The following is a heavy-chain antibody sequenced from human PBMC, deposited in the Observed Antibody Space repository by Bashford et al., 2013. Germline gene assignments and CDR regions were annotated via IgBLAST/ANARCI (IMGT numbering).Heavy chain of an antibody. D-gene: IGHD4-17*01. CDR1: GFTFSNAW. J-gene: IGHJ4*02. Sequence: GGSLRLSCAASGFTFSNAWMSWVRQAPGKGLEWVGRIKSKTDGETTDYAAPVKDRFTLSRDDSKDTLYLQMNSLKTEDTAIYYCSVLSPTVTTVDYWGQGTLVTVSS. CDR3: SVLSPTVTTVDY. V-gene: IGHV3-15*01. CDR2: IKSKTDGETT.